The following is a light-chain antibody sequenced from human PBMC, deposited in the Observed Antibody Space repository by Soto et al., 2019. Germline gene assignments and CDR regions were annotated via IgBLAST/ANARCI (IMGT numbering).Light chain of an antibody. Sequence: IVMTQSPESLAVSLGERATINCKSRQSVLYSSNNKNYLAWYQQKPGQPPKLLIYWASTRESGGPDRFSGSGSGTDFTLTISSLQAEDVAVYYCQQYYSTPQTFGQGTKVDIK. CDR3: QQYYSTPQT. CDR2: WAS. J-gene: IGKJ1*01. V-gene: IGKV4-1*01. CDR1: QSVLYSSNNKNY.